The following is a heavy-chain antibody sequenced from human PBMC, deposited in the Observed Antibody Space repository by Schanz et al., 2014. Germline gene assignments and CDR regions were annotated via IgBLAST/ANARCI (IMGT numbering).Heavy chain of an antibody. V-gene: IGHV3-11*04. J-gene: IGHJ4*02. CDR1: GFTFSDYY. CDR2: ISSGGSDT. CDR3: ASGHWELRY. Sequence: QVQLVDSGGDLVKPGGSLRLSCAASGFTFSDYYMSWIRQAPGKGPEWVSYISSGGSDTYYADSVKGRFTISRDNAKKSLYLEMNSLRAEDTAVYYCASGHWELRYWGQGAVVIVSS. D-gene: IGHD1-7*01.